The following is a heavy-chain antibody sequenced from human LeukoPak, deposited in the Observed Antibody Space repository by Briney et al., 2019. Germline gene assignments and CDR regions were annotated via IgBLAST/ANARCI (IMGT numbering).Heavy chain of an antibody. CDR1: GFTFSSYG. CDR2: ISHDGSNK. V-gene: IGHV3-30*18. J-gene: IGHJ3*02. Sequence: PGGSLRLSCAASGFTFSSYGMHWVRQAPDGGLEWVAVISHDGSNKYYADSVKGRFTISRDNSKSTLYLQIDSLRTEDTAVYYCAKVTGQLWLGPRAYDIWGQGTMVTVSS. CDR3: AKVTGQLWLGPRAYDI. D-gene: IGHD5-18*01.